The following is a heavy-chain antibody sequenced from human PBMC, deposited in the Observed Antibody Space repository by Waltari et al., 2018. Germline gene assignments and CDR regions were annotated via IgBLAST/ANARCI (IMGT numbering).Heavy chain of an antibody. J-gene: IGHJ3*02. CDR3: ARVEPNSADDAFDI. CDR1: GYTFTSYD. Sequence: QVQLVQSGAEVKKPGASVKVSCKASGYTFTSYDINWVRKATGQGLEWMGWMNPNSGNTGYAQKFQGRVTMTRNTSISTAYMELSSLRSEDTAVYYCARVEPNSADDAFDIWGQGTMVTVSS. V-gene: IGHV1-8*01. D-gene: IGHD2-15*01. CDR2: MNPNSGNT.